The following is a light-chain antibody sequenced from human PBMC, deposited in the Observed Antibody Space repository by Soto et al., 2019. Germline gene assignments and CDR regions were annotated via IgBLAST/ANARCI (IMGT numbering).Light chain of an antibody. CDR3: CSYVGARTYV. Sequence: QSALTQPASVAGSPGQSITISCSGSISDVGSSGPVSWYQHHPGQVPKLIIYEGSRRPSGVSSRFSGSKTGNTASLTITGLQAEDEANYYCCSYVGARTYVFGTGTKVTVL. V-gene: IGLV2-23*01. CDR1: ISDVGSSGP. J-gene: IGLJ1*01. CDR2: EGS.